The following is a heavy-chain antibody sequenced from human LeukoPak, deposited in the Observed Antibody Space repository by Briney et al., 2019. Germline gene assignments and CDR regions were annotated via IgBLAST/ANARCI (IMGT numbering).Heavy chain of an antibody. CDR2: INPSGGST. CDR1: GYTFTSYY. D-gene: IGHD3-10*01. CDR3: AREDVTMVRGVKARDYYMDV. J-gene: IGHJ6*03. Sequence: ASVKVSCKASGYTFTSYYMHWVRQAPGQGLEWMGLINPSGGSTSYAQKFQGRVTMTRDTSTSTVYMELSSLRSEDTAVYYCAREDVTMVRGVKARDYYMDVWGKGTTVTVSS. V-gene: IGHV1-46*01.